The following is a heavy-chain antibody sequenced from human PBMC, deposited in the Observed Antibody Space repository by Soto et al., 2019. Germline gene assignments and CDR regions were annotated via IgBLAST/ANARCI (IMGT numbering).Heavy chain of an antibody. V-gene: IGHV3-7*05. CDR3: ARPDFWSGHRTQNYYYYGMDV. CDR1: GFTFSSYW. CDR2: IKQDGSEK. D-gene: IGHD3-3*01. Sequence: GGSLRLSCAASGFTFSSYWMSWVRQAPGKGLEWVANIKQDGSEKYYVDSVKGRFTISRDNAKNSLYLQMNSLRAEDTAVYYCARPDFWSGHRTQNYYYYGMDVWGQGTTVTVSS. J-gene: IGHJ6*02.